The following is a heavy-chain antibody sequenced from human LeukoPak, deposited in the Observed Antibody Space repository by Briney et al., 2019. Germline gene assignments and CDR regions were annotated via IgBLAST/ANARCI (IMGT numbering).Heavy chain of an antibody. J-gene: IGHJ4*02. CDR2: ISGGGGST. CDR3: AKISSSGYYPDY. V-gene: IGHV3-23*01. D-gene: IGHD3-22*01. Sequence: PGGSLRLSCAASGFTFSSYAMSWVRQAPGKGLEWVSAISGGGGSTYYADSVKGRFTISRDNSKNTLYLQMNSLRAEDTAVYYCAKISSSGYYPDYWGQGTLVTVSS. CDR1: GFTFSSYA.